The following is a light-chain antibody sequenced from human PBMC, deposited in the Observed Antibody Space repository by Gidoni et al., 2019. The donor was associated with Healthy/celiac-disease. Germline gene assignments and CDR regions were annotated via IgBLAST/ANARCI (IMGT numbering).Light chain of an antibody. CDR1: QSVSSN. J-gene: IGKJ1*01. V-gene: IGKV3-15*01. CDR2: GAS. CDR3: QQYNNWPRT. Sequence: EIVMTHSPATLSLSPGERATLSCRASQSVSSNLAWYQQKPGQAPRLLIYGASTRATGIPARFSGSGSGTEFTLTISSLQSEDFAVYYCQQYNNWPRTFXQXTKVEIK.